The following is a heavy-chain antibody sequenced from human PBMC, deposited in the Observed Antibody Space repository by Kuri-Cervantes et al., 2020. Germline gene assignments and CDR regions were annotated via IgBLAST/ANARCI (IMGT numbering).Heavy chain of an antibody. D-gene: IGHD3-10*01. J-gene: IGHJ4*02. CDR1: GFTFSSYG. Sequence: GESLKISCAASGFTFSSYGMHWVRQAPGKGLEWVAVIAYDGSNKYYADSVKGRFTISRDNSKNTLYLQMNSLRAEDTAVYYCARGDYYGSGSYYTPLDCWGQGTLVTVSS. CDR3: ARGDYYGSGSYYTPLDC. V-gene: IGHV3-30*03. CDR2: IAYDGSNK.